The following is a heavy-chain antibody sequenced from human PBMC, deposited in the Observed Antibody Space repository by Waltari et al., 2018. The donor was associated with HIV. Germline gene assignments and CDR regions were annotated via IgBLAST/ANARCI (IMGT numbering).Heavy chain of an antibody. D-gene: IGHD1-26*01. CDR2: ICYNGKT. Sequence: QVQLQESGPGLVKPSETLSLTCTVSGGSISDYYWSWIRHPPGKGLELIGFICYNGKTNYNPSLNSRVTISMGTSRNHFSLQLTSVTAADTAVYYCARTYSGSYPRGYAFNIWGQGTMVTVSS. J-gene: IGHJ3*02. CDR3: ARTYSGSYPRGYAFNI. V-gene: IGHV4-59*01. CDR1: GGSISDYY.